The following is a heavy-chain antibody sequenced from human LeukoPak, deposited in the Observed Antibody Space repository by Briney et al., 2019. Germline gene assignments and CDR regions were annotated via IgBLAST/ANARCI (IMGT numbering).Heavy chain of an antibody. Sequence: GSSVKVSCKASGGTFSSYTISWVRQAAGQGLEWMGRIIPILGIANYAQKFQGRVTITADKSTSTAYMELSSLRSEDTAVYYCARTRYYPIPYYYYYYMDVWGKGTTVTVSS. D-gene: IGHD1-26*01. CDR3: ARTRYYPIPYYYYYYMDV. V-gene: IGHV1-69*02. CDR2: IIPILGIA. J-gene: IGHJ6*03. CDR1: GGTFSSYT.